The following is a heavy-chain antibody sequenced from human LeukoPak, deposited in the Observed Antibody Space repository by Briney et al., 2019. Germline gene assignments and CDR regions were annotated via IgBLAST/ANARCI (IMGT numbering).Heavy chain of an antibody. CDR3: AKDLSDTAIYYYYMDV. CDR1: GFTFSSYA. Sequence: GGSLRLSCAASGFTFSSYAMSWVRQAPGKGLEWVSAISGSGGSTYYADSVKGWFTISRDNSKNTLYLQMNSLRAEDTAVYYCAKDLSDTAIYYYYMDVWGKGTTVTVSS. V-gene: IGHV3-23*01. CDR2: ISGSGGST. D-gene: IGHD5-18*01. J-gene: IGHJ6*03.